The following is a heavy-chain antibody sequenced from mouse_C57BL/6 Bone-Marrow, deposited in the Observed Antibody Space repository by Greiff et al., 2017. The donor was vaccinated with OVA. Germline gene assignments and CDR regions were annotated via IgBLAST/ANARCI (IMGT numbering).Heavy chain of an antibody. D-gene: IGHD2-1*01. V-gene: IGHV5-4*03. Sequence: DVMLVPPGAGLVKPGRSLKLSCPASGFTFTSYAMSWVRQTPEKSLEWVATISHGGSYTYYPDTVQGRFTISRDNANHTLYLQMSHLKSEDTAMYYCARGGGNYLYVGVWGTGATVTGS. CDR3: ARGGGNYLYVGV. CDR2: ISHGGSYT. J-gene: IGHJ1*03. CDR1: GFTFTSYA.